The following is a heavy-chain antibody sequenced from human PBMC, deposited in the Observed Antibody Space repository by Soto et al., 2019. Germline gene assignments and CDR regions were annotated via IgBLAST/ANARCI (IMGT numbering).Heavy chain of an antibody. CDR1: GFSLSTGVVA. CDR3: ARLQSGYYGMDV. V-gene: IGHV2-5*01. J-gene: IGHJ6*02. CDR2: IYWNAEK. Sequence: SGPTLVNHTQTLTLTCTFSGFSLSTGVVAVGWIRQPPGKALEWLVSIYWNAEKRYSTSLKTRLTISKDTSKNQVVLTMTNMDPVDTATYYCARLQSGYYGMDVWGQGTTVTVSS.